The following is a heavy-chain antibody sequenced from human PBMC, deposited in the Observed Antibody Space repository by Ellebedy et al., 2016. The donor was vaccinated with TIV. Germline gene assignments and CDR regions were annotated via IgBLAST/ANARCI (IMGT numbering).Heavy chain of an antibody. CDR2: IYHSGNS. CDR3: ARHQGFFGSGPWVGFDP. J-gene: IGHJ5*02. Sequence: MPSETLSLTCTVSGGSISSSTHYWGWIRQPPGKGLEWIGSIYHSGNSFYNPSLKSRVTVSMDTSKNQFSLRLTSVTAADTAVFYCARHQGFFGSGPWVGFDPWGQGTLVTVSS. CDR1: GGSISSSTHY. D-gene: IGHD3-10*01. V-gene: IGHV4-39*01.